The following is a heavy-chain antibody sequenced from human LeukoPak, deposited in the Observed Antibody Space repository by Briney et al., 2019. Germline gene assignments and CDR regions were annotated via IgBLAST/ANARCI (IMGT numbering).Heavy chain of an antibody. CDR1: GFIFNTNG. CDR3: ARELAIGWFDP. V-gene: IGHV3-33*07. CDR2: IWYDGSNK. Sequence: PGGSLRLSCAISGFIFNTNGMNWVRQSPGKGLEWVAVIWYDGSNKYYADSVKGRFTISRDNSKNTLYLQMNSLRAEDTAVYYCARELAIGWFDPWGQGTLVTVSS. J-gene: IGHJ5*02.